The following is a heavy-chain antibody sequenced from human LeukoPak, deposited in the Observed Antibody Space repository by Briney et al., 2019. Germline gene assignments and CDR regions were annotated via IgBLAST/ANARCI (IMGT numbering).Heavy chain of an antibody. CDR2: IKQDGSEK. CDR3: ARDTGGGYSCYDC. D-gene: IGHD5-18*01. CDR1: GFTFSSYW. V-gene: IGHV3-7*01. J-gene: IGHJ4*02. Sequence: VGSLRLSCAASGFTFSSYWMSWIRQAPGGGLEWGANIKQDGSEKYYVDSVKGRFTISRDNAKNSLYLQMNRLRAEDTAVYYCARDTGGGYSCYDCWGQGNLVTVSS.